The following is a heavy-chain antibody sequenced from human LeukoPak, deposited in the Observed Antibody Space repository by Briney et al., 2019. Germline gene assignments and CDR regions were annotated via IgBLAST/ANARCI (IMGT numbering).Heavy chain of an antibody. J-gene: IGHJ4*02. CDR1: GFTFSSYA. CDR3: AKGSYYDSSGFFYFDY. V-gene: IGHV3-23*01. CDR2: ISGSGDNT. Sequence: PGGSLRLSCAASGFTFSSYAMSWVRQAPGKGLERVSGISGSGDNTHYADSVKGRFTISRDNSKNTLYVQVNSLGTEDTAAYYCAKGSYYDSSGFFYFDYWGQGTLVTVSS. D-gene: IGHD3-22*01.